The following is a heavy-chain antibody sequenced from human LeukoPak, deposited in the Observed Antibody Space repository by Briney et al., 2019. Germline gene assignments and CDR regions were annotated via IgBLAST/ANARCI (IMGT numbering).Heavy chain of an antibody. Sequence: GGSLRLSCAASGFTFDDYAMHWVRQAPGKGLEWVSLISGDGGSTYYADSVKGRFTISRDNSKSSLYLQMNSLRTEDTALYYCAKDIRAFRTQQLGVGIYGMDVWGQGTTVTVSS. CDR2: ISGDGGST. V-gene: IGHV3-43*02. CDR1: GFTFDDYA. J-gene: IGHJ6*02. CDR3: AKDIRAFRTQQLGVGIYGMDV. D-gene: IGHD6-13*01.